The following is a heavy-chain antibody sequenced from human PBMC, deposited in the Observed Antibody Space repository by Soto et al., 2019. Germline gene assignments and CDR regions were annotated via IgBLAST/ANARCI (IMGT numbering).Heavy chain of an antibody. J-gene: IGHJ6*02. CDR2: IYPGDSDT. CDR3: ARQDVLMVYASNYYYGMDV. V-gene: IGHV5-51*01. CDR1: GYGFTSYW. D-gene: IGHD2-8*01. Sequence: GESLKISCKGSGYGFTSYWIGWVRQMPGKGLEWMGIIYPGDSDTRYSPSFQGQVTISADKSISTAYLQWSSLKASDTAMYYCARQDVLMVYASNYYYGMDVWGQGTTVTVSS.